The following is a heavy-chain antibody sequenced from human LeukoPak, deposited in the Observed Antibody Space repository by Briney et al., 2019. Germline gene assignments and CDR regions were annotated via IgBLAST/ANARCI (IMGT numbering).Heavy chain of an antibody. Sequence: PGGSLRLSCAASGFTFSSFGMHWVRQAPGKGLEWASFIQYDGSNKYYADSVKGRFTISRDDSKNTLYLQMNSLRGDDTAVYYCAKEVLNRPTEGYWGQGTLVTVSS. D-gene: IGHD2/OR15-2a*01. CDR3: AKEVLNRPTEGY. J-gene: IGHJ4*02. CDR2: IQYDGSNK. V-gene: IGHV3-30*02. CDR1: GFTFSSFG.